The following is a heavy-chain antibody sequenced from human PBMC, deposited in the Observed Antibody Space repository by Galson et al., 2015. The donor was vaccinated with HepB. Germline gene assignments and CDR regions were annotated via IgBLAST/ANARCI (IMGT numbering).Heavy chain of an antibody. Sequence: SVKVSCKASGGTFSSYAISWVRQAPGQGLEWMGRIIPILGIANYAQKFQGRVTITADKSTSTAYMELSSLRSEDTAVYYCAREIRILPDGTQDAATEYKRDQYYYYYMDVWGKGTTVTVSS. V-gene: IGHV1-69*04. J-gene: IGHJ6*03. CDR2: IIPILGIA. CDR3: AREIRILPDGTQDAATEYKRDQYYYYYMDV. CDR1: GGTFSSYA. D-gene: IGHD5-18*01.